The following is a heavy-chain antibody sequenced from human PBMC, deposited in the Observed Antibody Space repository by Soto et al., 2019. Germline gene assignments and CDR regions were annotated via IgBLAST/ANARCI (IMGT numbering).Heavy chain of an antibody. CDR3: AKDIGFEQHLFVFDL. CDR2: IIPMFSSS. CDR1: GGTFSDYA. J-gene: IGHJ4*02. Sequence: QVQLVQSGAEVKKPGSSVKVSCTASGGTFSDYAFSWVRQAPGQGLEWMGGIIPMFSSSSFAQKFQGRLTITADDSTSTADMSVSSLGSAYTAMYYCAKDIGFEQHLFVFDLWGPGTLVTVSS. V-gene: IGHV1-69*01. D-gene: IGHD3-10*02.